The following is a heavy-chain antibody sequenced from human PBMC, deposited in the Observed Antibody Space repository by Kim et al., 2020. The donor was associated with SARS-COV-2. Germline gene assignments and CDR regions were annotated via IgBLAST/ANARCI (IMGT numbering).Heavy chain of an antibody. V-gene: IGHV3-33*06. D-gene: IGHD6-6*01. CDR1: GFIFSNYI. J-gene: IGHJ3*01. CDR3: AKEVPYSSSHAFDV. CDR2: IYHDGTNK. Sequence: GGSLRLSCAGSGFIFSNYIMHWVRRAPGKGLEWVALIYHDGTNKYYADSVQGRFTISRDNSQNTLFLEMNSLGADDTAVYYCAKEVPYSSSHAFDVWGLG.